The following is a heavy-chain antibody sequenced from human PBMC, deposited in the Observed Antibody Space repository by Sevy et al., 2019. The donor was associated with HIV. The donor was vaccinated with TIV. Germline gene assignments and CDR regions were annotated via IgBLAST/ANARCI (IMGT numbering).Heavy chain of an antibody. J-gene: IGHJ4*02. Sequence: GGSLSLSCSASGFTFSSYALLWVRQAPGKGLEWVSLISYVGRNKYYSDSVKGRFAISRDESKTTLFLQMESLRTEDTAIYYCARVGVSYCTDDCYHRFDYWGRGTLVTVSS. CDR2: ISYVGRNK. D-gene: IGHD2-21*02. CDR1: GFTFSSYA. V-gene: IGHV3-30*09. CDR3: ARVGVSYCTDDCYHRFDY.